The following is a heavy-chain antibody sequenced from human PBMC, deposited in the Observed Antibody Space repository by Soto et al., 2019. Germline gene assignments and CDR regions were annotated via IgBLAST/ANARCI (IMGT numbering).Heavy chain of an antibody. V-gene: IGHV1-69*13. CDR3: GRGGDILGCSGGSCYRGYYYGMDV. CDR1: GGTFSSYA. Sequence: SVKVSCKASGGTFSSYAISWVRQAPGQGLEWMGGIIPIFGTANYAQKFQGRVTITADESTSTAYMELSSLRSEDTAVYYCGRGGDILGCSGGSCYRGYYYGMDVWGQGTTVTVSS. D-gene: IGHD2-15*01. J-gene: IGHJ6*02. CDR2: IIPIFGTA.